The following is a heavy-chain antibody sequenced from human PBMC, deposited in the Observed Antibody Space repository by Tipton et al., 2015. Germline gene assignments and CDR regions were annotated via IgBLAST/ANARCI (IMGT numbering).Heavy chain of an antibody. Sequence: TLSLTCTVSGGSMSSHYWSWIRQTAVTGLEWIGHIYTGGTSNYNPSLKSRVTISVDTSKNQFSLRLSSVTAADTAVYYCARADYDFWSGWSWYGMDVWGQGTTVTVSS. J-gene: IGHJ6*02. D-gene: IGHD3-3*01. CDR2: IYTGGTS. V-gene: IGHV4-4*07. CDR1: GGSMSSHY. CDR3: ARADYDFWSGWSWYGMDV.